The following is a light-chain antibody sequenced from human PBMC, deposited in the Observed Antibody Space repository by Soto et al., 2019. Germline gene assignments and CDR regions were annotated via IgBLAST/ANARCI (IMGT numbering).Light chain of an antibody. CDR3: SSYTSSSTPLVV. Sequence: QSALTQPASVSGSPGQSITISCTGTSSDVGGYNYVSWYQQHPGKAPKLMIYDVSNRPSGVSNRFSGSKSGNTASLTISGLQAEDEAHYYCSSYTSSSTPLVVFGGGTKVTVL. V-gene: IGLV2-14*01. CDR1: SSDVGGYNY. J-gene: IGLJ2*01. CDR2: DVS.